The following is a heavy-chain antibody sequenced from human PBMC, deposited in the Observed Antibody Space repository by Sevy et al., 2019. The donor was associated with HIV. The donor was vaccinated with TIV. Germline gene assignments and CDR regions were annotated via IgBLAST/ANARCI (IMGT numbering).Heavy chain of an antibody. CDR3: ARGFQPADSSGWFYFDP. CDR1: GGSISSYY. D-gene: IGHD6-19*01. CDR2: IYGSGNT. Sequence: SDTLSLTCTVSGGSISSYYWSWIRQPADKGLEWIGRIYGSGNTNYNPSLKSRVTMSIDTSRRQFSLNLNSVTAADTAVYFCARGFQPADSSGWFYFDPWGQGILVTVSS. J-gene: IGHJ5*02. V-gene: IGHV4-4*07.